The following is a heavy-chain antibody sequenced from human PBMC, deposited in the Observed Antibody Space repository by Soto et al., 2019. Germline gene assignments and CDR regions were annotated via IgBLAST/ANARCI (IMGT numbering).Heavy chain of an antibody. V-gene: IGHV3-7*01. D-gene: IGHD1-26*01. CDR1: GFTFSNYL. CDR2: IKEDGSEK. CDR3: ARTNSGSYFERDY. Sequence: LRLSCAASGFTFSNYLMSWVRQAPGKGLEWVANIKEDGSEKYYVDSVKGRITISRDNAKNSLYLQMNSLRAEDTAVYYCARTNSGSYFERDYWGQGTLVTVSS. J-gene: IGHJ4*02.